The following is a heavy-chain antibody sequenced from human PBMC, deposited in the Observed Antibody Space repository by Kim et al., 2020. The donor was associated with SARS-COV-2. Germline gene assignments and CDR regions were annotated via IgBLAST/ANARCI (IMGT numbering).Heavy chain of an antibody. J-gene: IGHJ2*01. CDR1: GFTFTSSA. Sequence: SVKVSCKASGFTFTSSAVQWVRQARGQRLEWIGWIVVGSGNTNYAQKFQERVTITRDMSTSTAYMELSSLRSEDTAVYYCAAAPQTGDIFWYFDLWGRGTLVTVSS. CDR3: AAAPQTGDIFWYFDL. V-gene: IGHV1-58*01. CDR2: IVVGSGNT. D-gene: IGHD7-27*01.